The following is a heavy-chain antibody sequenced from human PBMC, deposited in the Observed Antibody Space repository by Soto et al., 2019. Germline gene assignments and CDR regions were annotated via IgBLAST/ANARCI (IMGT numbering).Heavy chain of an antibody. Sequence: SGGSLRLSCAASGFTFSSYSMNWVRQAPGKGLEWVSSISSSSSYIYYADSVKGRFTISRDNAKNSLYLQMNSLRAEDTAVYYCATSYSNYFQDWFDPWGQGTLVTVSS. CDR2: ISSSSSYI. V-gene: IGHV3-21*01. D-gene: IGHD4-4*01. CDR1: GFTFSSYS. CDR3: ATSYSNYFQDWFDP. J-gene: IGHJ5*02.